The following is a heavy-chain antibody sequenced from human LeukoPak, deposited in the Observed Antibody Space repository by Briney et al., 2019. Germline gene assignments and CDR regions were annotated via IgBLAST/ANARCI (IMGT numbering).Heavy chain of an antibody. CDR3: AKRGGSYFDY. CDR2: ISNDGSNK. Sequence: GGSLRLSCAASGFTFSSSRMHWVRQAPGKGLEWLAVISNDGSNKYYADSVKGRFTISRDNPKNTLYLEMNSLRAEDTAVYYCAKRGGSYFDYWGQGTLVTVSS. V-gene: IGHV3-30*18. D-gene: IGHD1-26*01. J-gene: IGHJ4*02. CDR1: GFTFSSSR.